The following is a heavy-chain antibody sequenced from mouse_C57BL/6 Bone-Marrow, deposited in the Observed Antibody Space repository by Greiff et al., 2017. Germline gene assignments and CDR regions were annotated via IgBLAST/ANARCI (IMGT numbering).Heavy chain of an antibody. CDR1: GFYINDDY. CDR3: AKDDGDYNATDN. Sequence: EVQLVESGAELVRPGASVKLSCTASGFYINDDYMHWVKQRPEQGLEWIGWIDPEYGATGYAPKFQGKATMTADPSSNTAYLQLSSLTSEYTAVYNSAKDDGDYNATDNRGEKASVSESS. J-gene: IGHJ4*01. V-gene: IGHV14-1*01. CDR2: IDPEYGAT. D-gene: IGHD2-3*01.